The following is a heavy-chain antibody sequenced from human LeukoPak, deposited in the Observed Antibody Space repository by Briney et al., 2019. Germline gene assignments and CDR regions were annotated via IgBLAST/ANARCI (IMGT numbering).Heavy chain of an antibody. CDR1: GGXISSSTHY. D-gene: IGHD5-18*01. CDR2: IYYSGTA. CDR3: ARAGMGYSYGTFDY. V-gene: IGHV4-39*01. J-gene: IGHJ4*02. Sequence: SETLSLTCTVSGGXISSSTHYWGWIRQPPGKGLGWIGSIYYSGTAYYNPSLKSRVTTSLDASKNQFCRKLSSVTAADTAVYSCARAGMGYSYGTFDYWGKGTLVTVSS.